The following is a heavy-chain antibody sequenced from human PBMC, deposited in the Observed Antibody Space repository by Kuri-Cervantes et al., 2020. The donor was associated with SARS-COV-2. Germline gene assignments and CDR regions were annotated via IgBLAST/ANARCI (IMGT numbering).Heavy chain of an antibody. CDR1: GFTFSSYG. D-gene: IGHD3-22*01. V-gene: IGHV3-30*03. Sequence: GESLKISCAASGFTFSSYGMHWVRQAPGKGLEWVAVISYDGSNKYYADSVKGRFTISRDNSKNTLYLQMNSLRSEDTAVYYCARDSFPLYYYDSSGYFDYWGQGTLVTVSS. CDR2: ISYDGSNK. J-gene: IGHJ4*02. CDR3: ARDSFPLYYYDSSGYFDY.